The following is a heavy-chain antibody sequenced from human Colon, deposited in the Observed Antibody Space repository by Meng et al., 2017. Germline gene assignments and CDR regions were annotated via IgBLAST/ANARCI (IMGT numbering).Heavy chain of an antibody. J-gene: IGHJ4*02. CDR1: GGSFSGYY. CDR2: INHSGST. Sequence: SETLSLTCAVYGGSFSGYYWSWIRQPPGKGLEWIGEINHSGSTNYNPSLKSRVTISVDTSKNQFSLKLSSVTAADTAVYYCAREGDTAMVLGDWGQGTLVNVSS. CDR3: AREGDTAMVLGD. D-gene: IGHD5-18*01. V-gene: IGHV4-34*01.